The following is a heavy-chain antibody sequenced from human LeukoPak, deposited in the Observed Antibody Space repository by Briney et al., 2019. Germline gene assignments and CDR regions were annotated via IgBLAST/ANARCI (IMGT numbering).Heavy chain of an antibody. CDR3: ARRGTAFDAFDI. D-gene: IGHD1-1*01. J-gene: IGHJ3*02. CDR1: GYSFPDYW. Sequence: GESLKISCQASGYSFPDYWIGWVRQMPGKGLEWMGIISPAGPSFQGQVTIAADKSNSAAYLQWSRLKASDTAMYYCARRGTAFDAFDIWGQGTMVTVSS. V-gene: IGHV5-51*01. CDR2: ISPA.